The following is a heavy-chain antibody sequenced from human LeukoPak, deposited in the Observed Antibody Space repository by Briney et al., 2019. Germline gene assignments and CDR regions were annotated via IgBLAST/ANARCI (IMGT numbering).Heavy chain of an antibody. D-gene: IGHD6-13*01. CDR2: ISAHNGNT. V-gene: IGHV1-18*01. Sequence: ASVKVSCKASRYTFTSSGISWVRQAPGQGLEWMGWISAHNGNTNYTQKFQGRVTMTTDTSTSTAYMELRSLRSDDTAVYYCARDGRDSSTWDYYYGMDVWGQGTTVTVSS. CDR1: RYTFTSSG. J-gene: IGHJ6*02. CDR3: ARDGRDSSTWDYYYGMDV.